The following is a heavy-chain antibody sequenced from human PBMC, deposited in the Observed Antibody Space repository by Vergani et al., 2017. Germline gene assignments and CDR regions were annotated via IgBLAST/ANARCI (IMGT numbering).Heavy chain of an antibody. D-gene: IGHD3-10*01. V-gene: IGHV1-69*02. CDR3: ARYGSGSYNYYYYYMDV. CDR2: IIPILGIA. Sequence: QVQLVQSGAEVKKPGSSVKVSCKASGGTFSSYTISWVRQAPGQGLEWMGRIIPILGIANYAQKFQGRVTITADKSTSTAYMELSSLRSEDTALYHCARYGSGSYNYYYYYMDVWGKGTTVTVSS. J-gene: IGHJ6*03. CDR1: GGTFSSYT.